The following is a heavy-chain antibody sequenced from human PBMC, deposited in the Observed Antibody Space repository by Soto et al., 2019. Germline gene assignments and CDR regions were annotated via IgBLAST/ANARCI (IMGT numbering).Heavy chain of an antibody. CDR3: ARDLGTAASDY. D-gene: IGHD1-1*01. V-gene: IGHV1-24*01. J-gene: IGHJ4*02. CDR2: FEPEAGET. Sequence: GASVKVSCKVSGNTLTELSMHWVRQAPGKGPEWMGGFEPEAGETIYAQKFQGRVTMTEDTSTDTAYMELSSLRSEDTAVYYCARDLGTAASDYWGQGTLVTVSS. CDR1: GNTLTELS.